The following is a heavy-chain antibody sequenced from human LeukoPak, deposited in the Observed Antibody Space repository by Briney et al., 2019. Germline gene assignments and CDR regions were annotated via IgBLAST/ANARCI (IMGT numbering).Heavy chain of an antibody. J-gene: IGHJ6*04. CDR2: IYYSGST. D-gene: IGHD6-13*01. Sequence: SETLSLTCTVSGGSISSYYWSWIRQPPGEGLEWIGYIYYSGSTNYNPSLKSRVTISVDTSKNQFSLKLSSVTAADTAVYYCARGWLIAAAPSVWGKGTTVTVSS. CDR3: ARGWLIAAAPSV. CDR1: GGSISSYY. V-gene: IGHV4-59*01.